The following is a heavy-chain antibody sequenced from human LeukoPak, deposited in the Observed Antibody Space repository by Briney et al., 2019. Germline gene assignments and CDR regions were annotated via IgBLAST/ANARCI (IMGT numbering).Heavy chain of an antibody. Sequence: GASVKVSFKASGYTFTIYGISWVRQAPGQGLEWMGWISAYNGNTNYAQKLQGRVTMTTDTSTSTAYMELRSLRSDDTAVYYCARDLYSSSWYGAFDIWGQGTMVTVSS. V-gene: IGHV1-18*01. CDR1: GYTFTIYG. D-gene: IGHD6-13*01. CDR3: ARDLYSSSWYGAFDI. J-gene: IGHJ3*02. CDR2: ISAYNGNT.